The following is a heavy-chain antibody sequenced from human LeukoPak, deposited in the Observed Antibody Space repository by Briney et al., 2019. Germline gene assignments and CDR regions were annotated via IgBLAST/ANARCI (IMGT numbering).Heavy chain of an antibody. CDR1: GYTFTSYS. CDR2: ISPYNGNT. D-gene: IGHD1-1*01. J-gene: IGHJ4*02. CDR3: ARDRFSHNWNDAGGY. V-gene: IGHV1-18*01. Sequence: ASVKVSCKASGYTFTSYSISWVRQAPGQGLEWMGWISPYNGNTNYAQKLQGRVTMTTDTSTSTAYMELRSLRSDDTAVYYCARDRFSHNWNDAGGYWGQGTLVTVSS.